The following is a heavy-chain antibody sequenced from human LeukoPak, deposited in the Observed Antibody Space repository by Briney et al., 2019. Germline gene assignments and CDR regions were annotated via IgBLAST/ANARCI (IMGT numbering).Heavy chain of an antibody. J-gene: IGHJ4*02. CDR1: GGSISTYY. D-gene: IGHD3-22*01. V-gene: IGHV4-59*12. CDR3: ARDVDSSVFDY. CDR2: IYYSGSA. Sequence: SETLSLTCTVSGGSISTYYWSWIRQPPGKGLEWIGYIYYSGSANYNPSLKSRVTISVDTSKNQFSLKLSSVTAADTAVYYCARDVDSSVFDYWGQGTLVTVSS.